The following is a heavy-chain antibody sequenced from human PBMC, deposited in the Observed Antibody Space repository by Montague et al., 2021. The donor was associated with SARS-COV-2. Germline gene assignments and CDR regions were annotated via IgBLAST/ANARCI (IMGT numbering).Heavy chain of an antibody. CDR1: GFRFSDYW. CDR3: TRLCGDYGGASDS. D-gene: IGHD4/OR15-4a*01. V-gene: IGHV3-7*05. J-gene: IGHJ5*01. Sequence: CLRLSCAASGFRFSDYWMTLVRQAPGKGLEWVADIKQDGSVKYYLDSVRGRFTISRDNAQSLLFLQLSSLRAGGTAVYYCTRLCGDYGGASDSWGQGTLVIVSS. CDR2: IKQDGSVK.